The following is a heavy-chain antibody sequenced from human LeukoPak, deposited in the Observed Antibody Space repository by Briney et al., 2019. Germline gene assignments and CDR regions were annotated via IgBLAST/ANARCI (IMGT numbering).Heavy chain of an antibody. CDR2: TSGSGGST. V-gene: IGHV3-23*01. J-gene: IGHJ4*02. CDR1: GFTFSSYA. D-gene: IGHD6-19*01. CDR3: AKGQWLVRGPLDY. Sequence: LPGGSLRLSCAASGFTFSSYAMSWVRQAPGKGLEWVSATSGSGGSTYYADSVKGRFTISRDNSKNTLYLQMNSLRAEDTAVYYCAKGQWLVRGPLDYWGQGTLVTVSS.